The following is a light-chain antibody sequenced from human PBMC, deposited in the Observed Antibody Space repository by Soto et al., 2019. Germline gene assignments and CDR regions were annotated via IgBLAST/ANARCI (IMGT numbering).Light chain of an antibody. CDR2: TTN. CDR3: AARDDSLNGHV. J-gene: IGLJ1*01. CDR1: SSNIGTSS. V-gene: IGLV1-44*01. Sequence: QSALTQPHSASGTAGQRVTISCSGSSSNIGTSSVHWFQQLPGTAPKLLISTTNQRPSGVPERFSGSKSGTSASLAISGLQSEDEADYYCAARDDSLNGHVFGTGTKVTVL.